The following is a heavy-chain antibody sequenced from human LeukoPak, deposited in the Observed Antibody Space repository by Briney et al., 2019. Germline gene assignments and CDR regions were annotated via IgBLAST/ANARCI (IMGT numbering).Heavy chain of an antibody. CDR1: GYTFTSYG. CDR2: MNPNSGNT. V-gene: IGHV1-8*02. J-gene: IGHJ5*02. D-gene: IGHD3-16*01. CDR3: ARGGGDYPYNWFDP. Sequence: VKVSCKASGYTFTSYGINWVRQATGQGLEWMGWMNPNSGNTGYAQKFQGRGTMTRNTSISTAYMELSSLRSEDPAVYYCARGGGDYPYNWFDPWGQGTLVTVSS.